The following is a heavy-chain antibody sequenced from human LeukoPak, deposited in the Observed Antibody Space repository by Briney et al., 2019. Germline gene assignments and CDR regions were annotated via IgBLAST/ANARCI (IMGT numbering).Heavy chain of an antibody. V-gene: IGHV3-21*01. J-gene: IGHJ6*03. CDR2: ISSSSYI. D-gene: IGHD4-11*01. Sequence: GGSLRLSCAASGFTFSSYSMNWVRQAPGKGLEWVSSISSSSYIYYADSVKGRFTISRDNAKNSLYLQMNSLRAEDTAVYYCARERDDYSNFLPGYYYYYMDVWGKGTTVTVSS. CDR1: GFTFSSYS. CDR3: ARERDDYSNFLPGYYYYYMDV.